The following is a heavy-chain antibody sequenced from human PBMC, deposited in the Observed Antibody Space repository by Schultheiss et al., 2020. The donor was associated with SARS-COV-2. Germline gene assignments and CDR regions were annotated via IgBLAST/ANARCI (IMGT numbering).Heavy chain of an antibody. CDR2: ISYDGSNK. CDR1: GFTFSSYW. V-gene: IGHV3-30*03. Sequence: GGSLRLSCAASGFTFSSYWMSWVRQAPGKGLEWVALISYDGSNKYYADSVKGRFTISRDNSKNTLYLQMNSLRAEDTAVYYCARLARTYYYDSSGYLFDYWGQGTLVTVSS. D-gene: IGHD3-22*01. CDR3: ARLARTYYYDSSGYLFDY. J-gene: IGHJ4*02.